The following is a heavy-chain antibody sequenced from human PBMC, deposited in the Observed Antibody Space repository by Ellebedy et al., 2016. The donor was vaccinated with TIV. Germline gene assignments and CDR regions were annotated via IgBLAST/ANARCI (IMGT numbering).Heavy chain of an antibody. CDR2: VYHTGTT. CDR3: ARKVGVVTAYFDY. Sequence: MPSETLSLTCTVSDYSITTGVYWGWIRQSPGKGLEWIGSVYHTGTTFYNPSLTSRVTISVDTSNSQFFLRLTSVTAADTAVYYCARKVGVVTAYFDYWGQGTLVTVSS. J-gene: IGHJ4*02. V-gene: IGHV4-38-2*02. CDR1: DYSITTGVY. D-gene: IGHD3-22*01.